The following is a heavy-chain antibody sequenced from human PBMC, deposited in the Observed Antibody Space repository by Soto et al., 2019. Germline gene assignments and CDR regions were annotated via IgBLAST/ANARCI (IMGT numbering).Heavy chain of an antibody. D-gene: IGHD6-13*01. CDR3: AKEGIAAAALGYYYGMDV. CDR2: ISYDGSNK. V-gene: IGHV3-30*18. Sequence: GGSLRLSCAASGFTFSSYGMHWVRQAPGKGLEWVAVISYDGSNKCYADSVKGRFTISRDNSKNTLYLQMNSLRAEDTAVYYCAKEGIAAAALGYYYGMDVWGQGTTVTVSS. CDR1: GFTFSSYG. J-gene: IGHJ6*02.